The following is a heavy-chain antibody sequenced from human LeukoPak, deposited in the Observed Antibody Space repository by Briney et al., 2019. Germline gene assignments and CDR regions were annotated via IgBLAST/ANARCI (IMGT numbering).Heavy chain of an antibody. CDR3: ARTHPFRYFAP. Sequence: SQTLSLTCTVSGGSISSGDYYWSWIRQPPGKGLEWIGYIYYSGSTYYNPSLKSRVTISVDTSKNQFSLKLSSVTAADTAVYHCARTHPFRYFAPWGQGTLVTVSS. J-gene: IGHJ5*02. V-gene: IGHV4-30-4*01. D-gene: IGHD3-9*01. CDR1: GGSISSGDYY. CDR2: IYYSGST.